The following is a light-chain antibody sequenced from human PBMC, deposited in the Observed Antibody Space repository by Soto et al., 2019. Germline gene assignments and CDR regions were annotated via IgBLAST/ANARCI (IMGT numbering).Light chain of an antibody. CDR3: QQRSNWPPRFT. Sequence: EIVLTQSPATLSLSPGERATLSCRASQSVSSYLAWYQQKPGQAPRLLIYDASNRATGIPARFSGSGSGTDFTLTISSLEPDDFAVYYCQQRSNWPPRFTFGGGTKVEIK. J-gene: IGKJ4*01. CDR2: DAS. CDR1: QSVSSY. V-gene: IGKV3-11*01.